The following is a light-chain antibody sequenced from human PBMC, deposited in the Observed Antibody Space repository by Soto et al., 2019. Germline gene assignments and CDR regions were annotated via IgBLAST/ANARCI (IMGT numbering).Light chain of an antibody. CDR1: QGISSY. CDR3: QQLNNYPPT. J-gene: IGKJ5*01. V-gene: IGKV1-9*01. CDR2: AAS. Sequence: DIPLTQSPSFLSASVGDRVTITCRASQGISSYLAWYQQKPGKAPKLLISAASTLQSGVPSRFSGSGSGTEFTLTISNLQPEDFATYYCQQLNNYPPTFGQGTRLEIK.